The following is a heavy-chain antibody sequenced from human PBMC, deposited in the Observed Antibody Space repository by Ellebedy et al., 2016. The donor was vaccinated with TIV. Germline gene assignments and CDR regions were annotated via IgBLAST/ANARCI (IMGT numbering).Heavy chain of an antibody. CDR1: GYSFSSYA. J-gene: IGHJ4*02. CDR3: AKGRGGGSDTSAPRYYFDY. Sequence: GESLKISCAASGYSFSSYAMSWLRQAPGKGLEWVPTISSTGSRTYYADSVEGRFIISRDNSKKTLYLQMNSLRAEDTAVYNCAKGRGGGSDTSAPRYYFDYWGLGTLVTVSS. D-gene: IGHD3-22*01. CDR2: ISSTGSRT. V-gene: IGHV3-23*01.